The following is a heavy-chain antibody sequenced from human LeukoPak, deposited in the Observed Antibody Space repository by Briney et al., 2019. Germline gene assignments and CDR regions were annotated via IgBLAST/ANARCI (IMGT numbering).Heavy chain of an antibody. CDR3: ARGKKRGYSYGQDWYFDL. Sequence: KSSETLSLTCTVSGGSISGYYWSWIRQPPGKGLEWIGEINHSGSTNYNPSLKSRVTISVDTSKNQFSLKLSSVTAADTAVYYCARGKKRGYSYGQDWYFDLWGRGTLVTVSS. D-gene: IGHD5-18*01. CDR1: GGSISGYY. CDR2: INHSGST. J-gene: IGHJ2*01. V-gene: IGHV4-34*01.